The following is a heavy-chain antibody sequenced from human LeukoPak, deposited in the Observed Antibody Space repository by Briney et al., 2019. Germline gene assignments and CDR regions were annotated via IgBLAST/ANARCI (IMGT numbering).Heavy chain of an antibody. V-gene: IGHV3-74*01. CDR2: INSDGRST. CDR3: ARGPPWYFDL. Sequence: PGESLRLSCAASGLIFRSYWMHWVRQAPGKGLVWVSTINSDGRSTTYADSVKGRFTISRDNAKNTLYLQMNSLRVEDTVVYYCARGPPWYFDLWGRGTLVTVSS. CDR1: GLIFRSYW. J-gene: IGHJ2*01. D-gene: IGHD6-25*01.